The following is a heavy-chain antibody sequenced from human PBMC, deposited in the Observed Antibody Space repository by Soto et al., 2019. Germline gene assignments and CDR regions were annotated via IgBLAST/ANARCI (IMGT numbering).Heavy chain of an antibody. Sequence: GGSLRLSCAASGFTFSSYSMNWVRQAPGKGLEWVSSISSSYIYYADSVKGRFTISRDNAKNSLYLQMNSLRAEDTAVYYCAREMTGTTGFDYWGQGTLVTVSS. J-gene: IGHJ4*02. D-gene: IGHD1-7*01. CDR2: ISSSYI. CDR3: AREMTGTTGFDY. V-gene: IGHV3-21*01. CDR1: GFTFSSYS.